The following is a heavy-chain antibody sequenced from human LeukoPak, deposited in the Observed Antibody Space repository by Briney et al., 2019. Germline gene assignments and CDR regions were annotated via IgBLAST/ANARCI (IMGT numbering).Heavy chain of an antibody. V-gene: IGHV4-34*01. CDR1: GGSFSGYY. D-gene: IGHD2-15*01. CDR3: ARGRGGRDY. CDR2: INHSGST. J-gene: IGHJ4*02. Sequence: PSETLSLTCAVYGGSFSGYYWSWIRQPPGKGLEWIGEINHSGSTNYNPSLKSRVTISVDTSKNQFSLKLSSVTAADTAVYYCARGRGGRDYWGQGTLVTVSS.